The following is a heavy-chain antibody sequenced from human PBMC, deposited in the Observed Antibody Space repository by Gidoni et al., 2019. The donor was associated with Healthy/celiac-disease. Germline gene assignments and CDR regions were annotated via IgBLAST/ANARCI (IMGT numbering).Heavy chain of an antibody. CDR2: IRSKANSYAT. Sequence: EVQLVESGGGLVQHGGYLTLSCAAAGFTFSGSAMHWVRQASGKGLEWVGLIRSKANSYATAYAASVKGRFTISRDDSKNTAYLQMNSLKTEDTAVYYCTSVQLERRGRLDYWGQGTLVTVSS. CDR3: TSVQLERRGRLDY. CDR1: GFTFSGSA. D-gene: IGHD1-1*01. J-gene: IGHJ4*02. V-gene: IGHV3-73*01.